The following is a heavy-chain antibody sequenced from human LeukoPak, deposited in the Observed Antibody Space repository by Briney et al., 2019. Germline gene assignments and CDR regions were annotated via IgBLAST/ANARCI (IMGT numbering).Heavy chain of an antibody. J-gene: IGHJ4*02. D-gene: IGHD3-3*01. CDR1: GFIFTNYF. Sequence: PGRSLRLSCAASGFIFTNYFMSWVRQAPGKGLEWVASIKHDGSEKYYVDSVRGRFTISRDNTMNSLYLQMSSLGAEDTAVYYCATDRGWRTSGYYLYYFEYWGQGTLVTFSS. V-gene: IGHV3-7*01. CDR3: ATDRGWRTSGYYLYYFEY. CDR2: IKHDGSEK.